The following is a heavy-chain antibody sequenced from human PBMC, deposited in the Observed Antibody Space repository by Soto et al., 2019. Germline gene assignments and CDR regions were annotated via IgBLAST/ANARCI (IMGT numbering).Heavy chain of an antibody. CDR2: IYYSGST. V-gene: IGHV4-30-4*01. D-gene: IGHD3-22*01. CDR3: ARQFYNYYDSSGYPKTTYYYGMDV. J-gene: IGHJ6*02. CDR1: GGSISSGDYY. Sequence: PSETLSLTCTVSGGSISSGDYYWSWIRQPPGKGLEWIGYIYYSGSTYYNPSLKGRVTISVDTSKNQFSLKLSSVTAADTAVYYRARQFYNYYDSSGYPKTTYYYGMDVWGQGTTVTVSS.